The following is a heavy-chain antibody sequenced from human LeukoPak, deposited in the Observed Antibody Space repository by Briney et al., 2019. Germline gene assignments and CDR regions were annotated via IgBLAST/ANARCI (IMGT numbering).Heavy chain of an antibody. D-gene: IGHD3-16*01. CDR3: ANGGASYFYMDV. CDR2: ITGNGATT. J-gene: IGHJ6*03. V-gene: IGHV3-23*01. Sequence: QPGGSLRLSCAASGFSFSNYGMNWVRQAPGKGLEWVSGITGNGATTYYADSVKGRFTISRDNSKNTLFLQMNSLRAEDTAVYYCANGGASYFYMDVWGKGTTVTVSS. CDR1: GFSFSNYG.